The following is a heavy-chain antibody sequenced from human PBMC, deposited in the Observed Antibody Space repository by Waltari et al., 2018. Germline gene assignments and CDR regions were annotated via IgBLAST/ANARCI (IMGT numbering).Heavy chain of an antibody. CDR2: IYHSGST. D-gene: IGHD1-26*01. CDR3: AGGRSYSLDY. Sequence: QVQLQESGPGLVKPSETLSLTCAVSGYSISSGYYWGWIRQPPGKGLEWIGSIYHSGSTYYNPSRKSRVTISVDTSKNQFSLKLSSVTAADTAVYYCAGGRSYSLDYWGQGTLVTVSS. J-gene: IGHJ4*02. CDR1: GYSISSGYY. V-gene: IGHV4-38-2*01.